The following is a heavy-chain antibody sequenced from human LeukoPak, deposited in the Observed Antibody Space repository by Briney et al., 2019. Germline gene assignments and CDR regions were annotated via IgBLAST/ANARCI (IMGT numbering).Heavy chain of an antibody. CDR2: ISSSSSYI. D-gene: IGHD3-10*01. V-gene: IGHV3-21*01. Sequence: GGSLRLSCAASGFTFSSYSMNWVRQAPGKGLEWVSSISSSSSYIYYADSAKGRFTISRDNAKNSLYLQMNSLRAEDTAVYYCARDMVRGVIYYYGMDVWGKGTTVTVSS. CDR3: ARDMVRGVIYYYGMDV. J-gene: IGHJ6*04. CDR1: GFTFSSYS.